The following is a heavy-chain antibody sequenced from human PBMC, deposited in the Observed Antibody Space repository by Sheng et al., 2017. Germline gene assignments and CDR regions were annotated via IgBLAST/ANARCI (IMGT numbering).Heavy chain of an antibody. CDR2: ITRDEMT. Sequence: QLVESGGGLVHPGGSLRLSCSASGFPFRNYAMTWVRQAPGKGLEWVSVITRDEMTIYADSVKGRFTVSRDNSKNTLFLQLNSLRAEDTAMYYCAKGFYGPDVWGQGTTVTVSS. CDR1: GFPFRNYA. CDR3: AKGFYGPDV. J-gene: IGHJ6*02. D-gene: IGHD3-10*01. V-gene: IGHV3-23*04.